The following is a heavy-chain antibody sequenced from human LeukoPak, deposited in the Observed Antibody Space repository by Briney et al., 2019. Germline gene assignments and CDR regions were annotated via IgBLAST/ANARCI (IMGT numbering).Heavy chain of an antibody. J-gene: IGHJ3*01. CDR2: IYYSGST. Sequence: PSEILSPTCAVSGGSISSTSYYWAWIRQPPGKGLEWIGTIYYSGSTYHNPSLKSRVTLSVDTSRNQFSLRLSSVDAADTAVYYCAKAGVRYFDSSGLYAFDFWGQGTTVTVSS. CDR1: GGSISSTSYY. D-gene: IGHD3-22*01. CDR3: AKAGVRYFDSSGLYAFDF. V-gene: IGHV4-39*01.